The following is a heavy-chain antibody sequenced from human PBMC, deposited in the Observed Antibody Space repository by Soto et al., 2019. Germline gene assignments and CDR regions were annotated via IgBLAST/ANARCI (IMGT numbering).Heavy chain of an antibody. CDR1: GYTFTKNY. Sequence: GASVKVSWKASGYTFTKNYIHWVRQAPGQGLEWMGWMDPRSGGTKYAQAFQDRVTMTRDASISTAYMEVTSLRHGDTAVYFCARSDDSTSYPLALWGPGTLVTVSS. V-gene: IGHV1-2*02. CDR2: MDPRSGGT. D-gene: IGHD4-4*01. CDR3: ARSDDSTSYPLAL. J-gene: IGHJ4*02.